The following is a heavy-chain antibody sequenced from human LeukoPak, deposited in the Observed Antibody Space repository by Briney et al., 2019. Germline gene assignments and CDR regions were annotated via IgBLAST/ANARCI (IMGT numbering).Heavy chain of an antibody. D-gene: IGHD5-18*01. CDR2: LRGSGHTT. V-gene: IGHV3-23*01. J-gene: IGHJ4*02. Sequence: GGSLRLSWAASGFAFSSYAMSWGRQAPGKGLELVSALRGSGHTTYYADSAKGRFTISRDNSKNTLSLQMNSLRAEDTAVYYCAKGIELWLTYFDHWGQGTLVTASS. CDR1: GFAFSSYA. CDR3: AKGIELWLTYFDH.